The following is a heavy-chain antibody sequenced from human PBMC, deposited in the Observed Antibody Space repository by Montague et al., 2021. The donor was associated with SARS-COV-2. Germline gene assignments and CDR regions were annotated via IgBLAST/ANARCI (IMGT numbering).Heavy chain of an antibody. J-gene: IGHJ3*01. V-gene: IGHV4-59*12. Sequence: SETLSLTCTVSGGSISSYYWTWIRQPPGKGLESIGYIYHNGSTKYNPSLKSRVTISVGTSKNQFSLKLSSVTAADTAVYYCARHKDVSGWYEDAFDVWGPGTTVIVSS. CDR3: ARHKDVSGWYEDAFDV. D-gene: IGHD6-19*01. CDR2: IYHNGST. CDR1: GGSISSYY.